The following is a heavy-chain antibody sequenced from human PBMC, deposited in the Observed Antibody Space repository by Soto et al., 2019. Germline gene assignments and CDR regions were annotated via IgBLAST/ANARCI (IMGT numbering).Heavy chain of an antibody. CDR2: IRSKAYGVTT. CDR1: GFTFSDYA. J-gene: IGHJ6*02. Sequence: GGSLRLSCTTSGFTFSDYAISWFRQTPGKGLEWVGVIRSKAYGVTTDYAASVKGRFAISRDNAKNSLYLQMNSLRAEDTAVYYCASRTMEWEPYYYGMDVWGQGTTVTVSS. D-gene: IGHD3-3*01. CDR3: ASRTMEWEPYYYGMDV. V-gene: IGHV3-49*03.